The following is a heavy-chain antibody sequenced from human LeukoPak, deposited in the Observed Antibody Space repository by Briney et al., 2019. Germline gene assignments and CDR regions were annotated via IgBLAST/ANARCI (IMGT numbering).Heavy chain of an antibody. Sequence: GGSLRLSCAASRFTFSNYAMSWVRQAPGKGLEWVSAITGNGDYTDYADSVKGRFTISRDNSKNTAYLQMNSLRSEDTAVYYCAKRSRINYGFFDSWGQGTLVTVSS. V-gene: IGHV3-23*01. CDR1: RFTFSNYA. J-gene: IGHJ4*02. CDR3: AKRSRINYGFFDS. CDR2: ITGNGDYT. D-gene: IGHD1-26*01.